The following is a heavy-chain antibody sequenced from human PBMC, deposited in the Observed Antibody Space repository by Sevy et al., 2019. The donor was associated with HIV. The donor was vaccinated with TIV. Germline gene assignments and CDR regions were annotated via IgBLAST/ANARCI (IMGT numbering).Heavy chain of an antibody. D-gene: IGHD5-18*01. CDR2: QFYSGST. CDR1: GASITDNY. Sequence: SETLSLTCSVSGASITDNYWTWIRQPPGKGLEWIGYQFYSGSTNYNPSLKSRVTISLDTSGNQFPLRLSSVTAADTAVYYCARSENLDTAPIDSWGQGTLVTVSS. J-gene: IGHJ4*02. CDR3: ARSENLDTAPIDS. V-gene: IGHV4-59*01.